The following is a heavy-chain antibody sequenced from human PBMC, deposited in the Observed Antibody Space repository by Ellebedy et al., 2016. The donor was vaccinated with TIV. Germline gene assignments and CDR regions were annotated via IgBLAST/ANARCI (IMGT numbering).Heavy chain of an antibody. Sequence: GESLKISCAASGFPFSSYSMNWVRQAPGKGLEWLSYISRDGGATYYADSVRGRFTISRDNVKNSMFLQMNSLRDDDTAVYSCATDQHFAFDVWGRGTLVTVSS. CDR1: GFPFSSYS. V-gene: IGHV3-48*02. CDR2: ISRDGGAT. CDR3: ATDQHFAFDV. J-gene: IGHJ2*01. D-gene: IGHD2/OR15-2a*01.